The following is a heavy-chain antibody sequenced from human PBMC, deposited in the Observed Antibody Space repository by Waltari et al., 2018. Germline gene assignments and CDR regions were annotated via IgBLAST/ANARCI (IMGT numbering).Heavy chain of an antibody. CDR3: ARGRSIFGVVNAVDY. V-gene: IGHV4-61*02. CDR2: NWTTWRT. CDR1: GGSISSGSSY. Sequence: QVQLQESGPGLVKPSQTLSLTCTVAGGSISSGSSYWSWIRHPAVKGLEWIGRNWTTWRTNYNPSRKSGVTISGESSKNQCSLKLSSVTAADTAVDYCARGRSIFGVVNAVDYWGQGTLVTVSS. J-gene: IGHJ4*02. D-gene: IGHD3-3*01.